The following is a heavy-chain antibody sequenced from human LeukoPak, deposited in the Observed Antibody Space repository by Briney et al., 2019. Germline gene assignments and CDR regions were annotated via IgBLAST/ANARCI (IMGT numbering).Heavy chain of an antibody. CDR3: ARREYDILTGYSSFDY. V-gene: IGHV1-8*01. CDR1: GYTLLHYY. Sequence: ASVKVSCKGSGYTLLHYYIKWVRQATGQGGEWVGWVNPNSGNIGFAQKFQGRVTMTRNTPISTAYMELSSLRSEDTAVYYCARREYDILTGYSSFDYWGQGTLVTVSS. D-gene: IGHD3-9*01. CDR2: VNPNSGNI. J-gene: IGHJ4*02.